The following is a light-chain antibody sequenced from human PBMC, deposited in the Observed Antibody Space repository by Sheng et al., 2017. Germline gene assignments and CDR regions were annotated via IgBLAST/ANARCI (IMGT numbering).Light chain of an antibody. Sequence: DIVLTQSPDSLAVSLGETATINCKSSQSVSYGYDNENYLAWYQKKPGQPPKLLIYRASSRDFGVHDRFSGSGSGTSFSLTINNLQAEDVAVYYCHHRWTFGQGTRVDIK. CDR1: QSVSYGYDNENY. J-gene: IGKJ1*01. V-gene: IGKV4-1*01. CDR3: HHRWT. CDR2: RAS.